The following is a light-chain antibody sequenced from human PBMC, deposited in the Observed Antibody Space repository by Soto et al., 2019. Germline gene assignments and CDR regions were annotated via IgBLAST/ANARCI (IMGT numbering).Light chain of an antibody. CDR3: SSYTSSSTPPYV. CDR2: EVS. J-gene: IGLJ1*01. CDR1: SSDVGGYNY. Sequence: QSALTQPXSVSXSPGQSITISCTGTSSDVGGYNYVSWYQQHPGKAPKLMIYEVSNRPSGVSNRFSGSKSGNTASLTISGLQAEDKADYYCSSYTSSSTPPYVFGTGTKLTVL. V-gene: IGLV2-14*01.